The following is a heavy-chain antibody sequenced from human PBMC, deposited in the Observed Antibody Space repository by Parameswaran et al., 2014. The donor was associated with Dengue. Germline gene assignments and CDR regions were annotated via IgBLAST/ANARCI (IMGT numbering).Heavy chain of an antibody. J-gene: IGHJ6*02. D-gene: IGHD3-10*01. CDR2: ISWNSGSI. Sequence: WIRQPPGKGLEWVSGISWNSGSIGYADSVKGRFTISRDNAKNSLYLQMNSLRAEDTALYYCAKEPFTMVRGVITYYGMDVWGQGTTVTVSS. V-gene: IGHV3-9*01. CDR3: AKEPFTMVRGVITYYGMDV.